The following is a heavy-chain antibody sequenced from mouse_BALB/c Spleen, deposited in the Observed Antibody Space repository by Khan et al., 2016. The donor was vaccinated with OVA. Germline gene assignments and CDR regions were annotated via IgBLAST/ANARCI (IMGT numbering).Heavy chain of an antibody. CDR3: ARRCADYGRGAWFVY. D-gene: IGHD2-4*01. CDR2: IWSAGST. Sequence: QVQLQQSGPGLLQPSQSLSITCTVSGFSLNAYSVHWVRQSPGKGLEWLGVIWSAGSTDYNAAFMSRLSINKENSTSHVFFKMNMLQNKDTASDYWARRCADYGRGAWFVYWGQGTLVTVSA. CDR1: GFSLNAYS. V-gene: IGHV2-2*02. J-gene: IGHJ3*01.